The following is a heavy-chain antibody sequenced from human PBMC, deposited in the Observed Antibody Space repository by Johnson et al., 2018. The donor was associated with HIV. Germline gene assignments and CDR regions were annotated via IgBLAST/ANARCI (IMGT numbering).Heavy chain of an antibody. CDR3: AREARIVVVEPSDAFDI. V-gene: IGHV3-23*04. Sequence: VQLVESGGGLVQPGGSLILSCAASGFTFSSYAMSWVRQAPGKGLEWVSAISGSGGSTYYADSVKGRFTFSRDNSKNTLSLQMNSLRVEDTAVYYCAREARIVVVEPSDAFDIWGQGTMVTVSS. D-gene: IGHD3-22*01. J-gene: IGHJ3*02. CDR2: ISGSGGST. CDR1: GFTFSSYA.